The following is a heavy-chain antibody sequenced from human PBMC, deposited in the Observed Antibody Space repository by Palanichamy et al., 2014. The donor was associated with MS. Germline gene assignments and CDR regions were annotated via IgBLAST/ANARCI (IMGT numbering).Heavy chain of an antibody. CDR3: AREWGSSWTSFDY. CDR2: INPNSGGT. D-gene: IGHD6-13*01. CDR1: GYTFTGYY. V-gene: IGHV1-2*02. Sequence: QVQLVQSGAEVKKPGASVEVSRKASGYTFTGYYMHWVRQAPGQGLEWMGWINPNSGGTNYAQKFQGRVTMTRDTSISTAYMELSRLRSDDTAVYYCAREWGSSWTSFDYWGQGTLVTVSS. J-gene: IGHJ4*02.